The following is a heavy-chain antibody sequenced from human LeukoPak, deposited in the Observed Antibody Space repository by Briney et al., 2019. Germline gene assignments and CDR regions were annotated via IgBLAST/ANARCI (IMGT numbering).Heavy chain of an antibody. J-gene: IGHJ4*02. CDR3: ARNDQRGYNHESPDY. V-gene: IGHV1-46*01. CDR2: IDPSGGST. D-gene: IGHD5-18*01. Sequence: ASVKVSCKASGYTFTNYYIHWVRQAPGQGLEWMGIIDPSGGSTAYAQKFQGRVTMTRDTSTSTVHMELRSLTSEDTAVYYCARNDQRGYNHESPDYWGQGTLVTVSS. CDR1: GYTFTNYY.